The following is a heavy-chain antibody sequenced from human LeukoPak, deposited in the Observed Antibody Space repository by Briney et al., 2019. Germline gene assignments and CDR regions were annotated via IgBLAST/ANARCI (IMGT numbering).Heavy chain of an antibody. J-gene: IGHJ4*02. D-gene: IGHD2-21*01. Sequence: GGSLRLSCAVSGITLSNYGMSWVRQAPGRGLEWVAGISGSGGSTNYADSVRGRFTISRDSPKNTLFLQMNSLRAEDTSVYFCAKRGVVIRVILVGFHREAYYFDSWGQGALVIVSS. CDR2: ISGSGGST. V-gene: IGHV3-23*01. CDR3: AKRGVVIRVILVGFHREAYYFDS. CDR1: GITLSNYG.